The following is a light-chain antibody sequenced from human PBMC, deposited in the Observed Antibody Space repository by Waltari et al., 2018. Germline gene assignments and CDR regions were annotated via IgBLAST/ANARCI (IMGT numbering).Light chain of an antibody. CDR1: QSVIRY. Sequence: EIVLTQSPDTLSLSPGERASLSCRASQSVIRYLAWYQQKPGQAPRLLIYDASKRATDIPARFSGSASGTDFTLTISSLEPEDSAVYYCQQRYNWPGTFGQGTRVEIK. CDR3: QQRYNWPGT. J-gene: IGKJ1*01. V-gene: IGKV3-11*01. CDR2: DAS.